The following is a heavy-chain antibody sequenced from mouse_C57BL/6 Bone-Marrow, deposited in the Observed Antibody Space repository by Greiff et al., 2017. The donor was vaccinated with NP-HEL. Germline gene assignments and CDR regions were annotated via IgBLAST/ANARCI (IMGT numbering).Heavy chain of an antibody. CDR3: TTELTTDY. J-gene: IGHJ2*01. V-gene: IGHV14-4*01. CDR2: IDPENGDT. CDR1: GFNIKDDY. Sequence: VQLQQSGAELVRPGASVKLSCTASGFNIKDDYMHWVKQRPEQGLEWIGWIDPENGDTEYASKFQGKATITADTSSNTAYLQLSSLTYEDTAVYYCTTELTTDYWGQGTTLTDSS. D-gene: IGHD2-1*01.